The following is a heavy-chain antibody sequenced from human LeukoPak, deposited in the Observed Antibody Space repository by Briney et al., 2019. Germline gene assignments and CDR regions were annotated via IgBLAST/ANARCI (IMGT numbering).Heavy chain of an antibody. CDR1: GYTFTGYY. J-gene: IGHJ3*02. D-gene: IGHD4-17*01. CDR2: INPNSGGT. V-gene: IGHV1-2*04. CDR3: ARARTDYGDLYAFDI. Sequence: GASVKVSCKASGYTFTGYYMHWVRQAPGQGLEWMGWINPNSGGTNCAQKFQGWVTMTRDTSISTAYMELSRLRSDDTAVYYCARARTDYGDLYAFDIWGQGTMVTVSS.